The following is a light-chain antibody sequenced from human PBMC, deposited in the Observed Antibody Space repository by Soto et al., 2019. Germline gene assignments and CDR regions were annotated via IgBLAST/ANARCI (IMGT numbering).Light chain of an antibody. V-gene: IGKV3-15*01. CDR3: QQYTNWPWT. CDR2: DAS. J-gene: IGKJ1*01. Sequence: IVVTRAPATLSVSPGERATLSCRASQSVNSRLAWYQQKPGQTPRLLIYDASTRATGIPTRFSGSGSGTDFTLTISSLQSEDFAVYYCQQYTNWPWTFGQGTKVDIK. CDR1: QSVNSR.